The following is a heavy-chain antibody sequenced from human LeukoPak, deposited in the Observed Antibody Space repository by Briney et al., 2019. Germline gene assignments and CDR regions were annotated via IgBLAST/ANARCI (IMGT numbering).Heavy chain of an antibody. J-gene: IGHJ5*02. CDR3: ARDLGQYYDTSDNWFDP. CDR1: GFTSSRYW. CDR2: INQDGSEK. D-gene: IGHD3-22*01. V-gene: IGHV3-7*01. Sequence: GGSLRLSCAASGFTSSRYWMSWVRQAPGKGLEWVANINQDGSEKYYVDSVKGRFTISRDNAKNTLNLQMNSLRAEDTAVYYCARDLGQYYDTSDNWFDPWGQGTLVTVSS.